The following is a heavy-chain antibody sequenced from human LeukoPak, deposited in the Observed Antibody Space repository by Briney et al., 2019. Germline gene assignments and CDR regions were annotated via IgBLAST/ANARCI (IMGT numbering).Heavy chain of an antibody. J-gene: IGHJ6*03. CDR3: AFGYSNYFGYYYYYMGV. D-gene: IGHD4-11*01. CDR1: GGTFSSYA. Sequence: GASVKVSCKASGGTFSSYAISWVRQAPGQGLEWMGGIIPIFGTANYAQKFQGRVTITTDESTSTAYMELSSLRSEDTAVYYCAFGYSNYFGYYYYYMGVWGKGTTVTVSS. CDR2: IIPIFGTA. V-gene: IGHV1-69*05.